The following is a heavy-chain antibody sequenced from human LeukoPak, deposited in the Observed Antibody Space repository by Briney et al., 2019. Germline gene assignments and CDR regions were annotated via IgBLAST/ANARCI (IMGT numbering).Heavy chain of an antibody. J-gene: IGHJ1*01. CDR3: AKDPSTSWYWYFQL. CDR2: ISETGGTT. Sequence: GGSLRLSCAASGFTFSSYSMNWVRQAPGKGLEWVSGISETGGTTYYADSVKGRFTISRDNSKSTLYLQMNSLRAEDTAVYYCAKDPSTSWYWYFQLWGQGTLVTVSS. CDR1: GFTFSSYS. V-gene: IGHV3-23*01. D-gene: IGHD2-8*02.